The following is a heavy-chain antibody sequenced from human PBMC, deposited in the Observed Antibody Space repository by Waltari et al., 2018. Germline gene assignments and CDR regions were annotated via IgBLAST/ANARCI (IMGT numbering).Heavy chain of an antibody. Sequence: EVQLVESGGGWVQPGGSLGLSCAASGFPFHDSDRDWVRQAPAKRLEWVGRSRSRSRNYVTEYAASVKGRFSLFRDDSENSVHLQMTSLNIEDTAVYYCARDLDGDSNLDFWGQGTRVAVSS. D-gene: IGHD2-21*02. V-gene: IGHV3-72*01. CDR2: SRSRSRNYVT. J-gene: IGHJ4*02. CDR1: GFPFHDSD. CDR3: ARDLDGDSNLDF.